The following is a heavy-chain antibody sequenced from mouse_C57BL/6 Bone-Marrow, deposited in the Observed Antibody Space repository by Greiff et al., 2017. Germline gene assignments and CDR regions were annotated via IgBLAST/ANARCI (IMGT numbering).Heavy chain of an antibody. D-gene: IGHD1-1*01. V-gene: IGHV14-3*01. Sequence: EVQLQQSVAELVRPGASVKLSCTASGFTIKNTYMHWVKQRPEQGLEWIGRIDPANGNTKYAPKFQGKATITADTSSNTAYLQLSSLTSKDTAIYYCARAYYYGSSLWYFGGWGTGTTVTVSS. J-gene: IGHJ1*03. CDR1: GFTIKNTY. CDR3: ARAYYYGSSLWYFGG. CDR2: IDPANGNT.